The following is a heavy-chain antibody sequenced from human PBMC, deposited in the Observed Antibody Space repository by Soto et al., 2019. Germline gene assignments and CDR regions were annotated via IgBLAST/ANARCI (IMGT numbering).Heavy chain of an antibody. D-gene: IGHD3-22*01. J-gene: IGHJ3*02. CDR1: GDSVSSNSAA. CDR2: TYYRSKWYN. V-gene: IGHV6-1*01. Sequence: SQTLSLTCAISGDSVSSNSAALNCIRQSPSRVLEWLGRTYYRSKWYNDYAVSVKSRITINPDTSKNQFSLQLNSVTPEDTAVYYCARDRDYYDSSVYDAFDIWGQGTVVTVSS. CDR3: ARDRDYYDSSVYDAFDI.